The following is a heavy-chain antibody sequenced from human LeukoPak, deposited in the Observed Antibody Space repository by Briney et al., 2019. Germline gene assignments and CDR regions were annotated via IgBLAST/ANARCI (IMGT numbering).Heavy chain of an antibody. CDR1: GFTFSSYA. D-gene: IGHD1-1*01. CDR2: ILDSGYST. V-gene: IGHV3-23*01. J-gene: IGHJ4*02. CDR3: ARSWNDEFDY. Sequence: GGSLRLSCAASGFTFSSYAMSWVRQAPGRGLEWVSGILDSGYSTYYANSVKGRFTISRDNAKNTLYLQMNSLRAEDTAVYYCARSWNDEFDYWGQGTLVTVSS.